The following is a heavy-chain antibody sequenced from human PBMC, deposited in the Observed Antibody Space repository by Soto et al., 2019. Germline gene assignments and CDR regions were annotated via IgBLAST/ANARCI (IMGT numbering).Heavy chain of an antibody. CDR2: ISSSGGST. J-gene: IGHJ3*02. D-gene: IGHD2-15*01. CDR3: ARVPITLGYCSGGSCYSGAFDI. V-gene: IGHV3-64*01. Sequence: SLRLSCAASGFTFSSYSMNWVRQAPGKGLEWVSSISSSGGSTYYANSVKGRFTISRDNSKNTLYLQMGSLRAEDMAVYYCARVPITLGYCSGGSCYSGAFDIWGQGTMVTVSS. CDR1: GFTFSSYS.